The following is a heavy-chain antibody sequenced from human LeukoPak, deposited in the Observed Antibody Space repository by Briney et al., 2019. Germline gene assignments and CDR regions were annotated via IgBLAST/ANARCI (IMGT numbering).Heavy chain of an antibody. V-gene: IGHV3-74*03. Sequence: GGSLRLSCAASGFSFSSSWMHWVRQVPGKGLVWVSRIKSDGSGATYADSVKGRFTISRDNTKNTLYLQMHSLRAEDTAVYYCAKDRLYYYDTSGPLDYWGQGSLVTVSS. J-gene: IGHJ4*02. CDR3: AKDRLYYYDTSGPLDY. D-gene: IGHD3-22*01. CDR1: GFSFSSSW. CDR2: IKSDGSGA.